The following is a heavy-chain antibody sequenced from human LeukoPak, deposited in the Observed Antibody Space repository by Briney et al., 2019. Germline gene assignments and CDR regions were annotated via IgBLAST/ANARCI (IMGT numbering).Heavy chain of an antibody. V-gene: IGHV1-2*02. CDR1: VYTFSGYY. D-gene: IGHD3-10*01. Sequence: ASVKVSCKASVYTFSGYYIHWVRQAPGQGLEWMGWINPNSGGTNYAQKFQGRVTMTRDMSISTAYMDLNRLRSDDTAVYFCARDPGENYFDYWGQGTLVTVSS. CDR3: ARDPGENYFDY. CDR2: INPNSGGT. J-gene: IGHJ4*02.